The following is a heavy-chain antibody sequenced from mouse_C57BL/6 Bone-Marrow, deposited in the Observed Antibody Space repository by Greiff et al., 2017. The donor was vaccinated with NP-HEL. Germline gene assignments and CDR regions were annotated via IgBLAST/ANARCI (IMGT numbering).Heavy chain of an antibody. CDR3: ARHDYDDDGAWFAY. V-gene: IGHV5-6*01. Sequence: EVQLVESGGDLVKPGGSLKLSCAASGFTFSSYGMSWVRQTPDKRLEWVATISSGGSYTYYPDSVKGRFTISRDNAKNTLYLQMSSLKSEDTAMYYCARHDYDDDGAWFAYWGQGTLVTVSA. D-gene: IGHD2-4*01. J-gene: IGHJ3*01. CDR1: GFTFSSYG. CDR2: ISSGGSYT.